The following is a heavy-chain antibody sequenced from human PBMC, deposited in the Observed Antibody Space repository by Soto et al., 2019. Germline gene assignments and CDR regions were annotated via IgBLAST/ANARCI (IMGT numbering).Heavy chain of an antibody. J-gene: IGHJ4*02. V-gene: IGHV3-23*01. CDR3: ANSWTYCGSDCYIYYFDY. D-gene: IGHD2-21*02. Sequence: GGSVRLSCTASGFTFRSYAMSWVRQAPGQGLEWVSGLSGGGENTYYADSVKGRFTISRDNSKNTLYLQMNSLRAEDTAVYYCANSWTYCGSDCYIYYFDYWGQGTLVTVSS. CDR2: LSGGGENT. CDR1: GFTFRSYA.